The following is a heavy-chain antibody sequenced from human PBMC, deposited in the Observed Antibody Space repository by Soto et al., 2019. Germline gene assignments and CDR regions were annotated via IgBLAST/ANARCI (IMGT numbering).Heavy chain of an antibody. CDR1: TFSDYD. V-gene: IGHV3-11*06. CDR2: ISSSSSYT. CDR3: AREIIVVNGKIRWFDP. Sequence: TFSDYDVSWIRKDQGKGLEWVSYISSSSSYTNYADSVKGRFTISRDNAKNSLYLQMNSLRAEDTAVYYCAREIIVVNGKIRWFDPWGQGTLVTVSS. D-gene: IGHD2-15*01. J-gene: IGHJ5*02.